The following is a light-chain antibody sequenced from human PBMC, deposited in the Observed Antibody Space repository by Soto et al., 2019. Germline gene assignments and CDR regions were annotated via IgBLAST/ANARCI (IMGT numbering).Light chain of an antibody. V-gene: IGKV3D-20*02. CDR3: QQYNNWSIT. CDR1: QSVSD. CDR2: EAS. Sequence: MLKHSPGTLSLSHRERATLSCRASQSVSDLAWYQQKPGQAPRLLIYEASSRATGIPDRFSGGGSGTDFTLSISKVEPEDFAVYYCQQYNNWSITFGQGTRLEVK. J-gene: IGKJ5*01.